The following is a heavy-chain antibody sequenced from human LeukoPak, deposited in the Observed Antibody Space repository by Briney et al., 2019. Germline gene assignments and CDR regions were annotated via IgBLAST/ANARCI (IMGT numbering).Heavy chain of an antibody. CDR2: INHSGST. CDR3: ARGSYYDFWSGYQAHRDGYNRIFDY. D-gene: IGHD3-3*01. J-gene: IGHJ4*02. CDR1: GGSFSGYY. Sequence: SETLSLTCAVYGGSFSGYYWSWIRQPPGKGLEWIGEINHSGSTNYNPSLKSRVTISVDTSKNQFSLKLSSVTAADTAVYYCARGSYYDFWSGYQAHRDGYNRIFDYWGQGTLVTVSS. V-gene: IGHV4-34*01.